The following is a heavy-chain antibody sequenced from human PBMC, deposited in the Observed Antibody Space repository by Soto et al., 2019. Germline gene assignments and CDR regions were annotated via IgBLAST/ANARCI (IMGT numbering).Heavy chain of an antibody. CDR3: AMIYYYDSSGQDDY. Sequence: SVKVSCKASGGTFSSYAISWVRQAPGQGLEWMGGIIPIFGTANYAQKFQGRVTITADESTSTAYMELSSLRSEDTAVYYCAMIYYYDSSGQDDYCGQGTLVTVSS. CDR2: IIPIFGTA. V-gene: IGHV1-69*13. CDR1: GGTFSSYA. D-gene: IGHD3-22*01. J-gene: IGHJ4*02.